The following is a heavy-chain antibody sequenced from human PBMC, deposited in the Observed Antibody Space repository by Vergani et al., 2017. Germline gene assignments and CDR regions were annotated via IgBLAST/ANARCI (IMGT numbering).Heavy chain of an antibody. CDR3: AKSAVSNYYGSGSYSPFDY. CDR1: GFTFDDYA. Sequence: EVQLVESGGGVVQPGGSLRLSCAASGFTFDDYAMHWVRQAPGKGLEWVSLISGDGGSTYYADSVKGRFTISRDNSKNTLYLQMNSLRAEDTAVYYCAKSAVSNYYGSGSYSPFDYWGQGTLVTVSS. CDR2: ISGDGGST. D-gene: IGHD3-10*01. J-gene: IGHJ4*02. V-gene: IGHV3-43*02.